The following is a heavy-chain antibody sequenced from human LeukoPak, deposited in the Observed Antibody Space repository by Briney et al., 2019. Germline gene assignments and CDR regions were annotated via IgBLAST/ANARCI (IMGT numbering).Heavy chain of an antibody. CDR1: GYTFTDYY. D-gene: IGHD2-8*01. CDR3: AGAVSSHIVLMVYAVDY. Sequence: ASVKVSCKASGYTFTDYYMHWVRQAPGQGLEWMGWINPNSGGTNYAQKFQGRVTMTRDTSISTAYMELRSLRSDDTAVYYCAGAVSSHIVLMVYAVDYWGQGTLVTVSS. V-gene: IGHV1-2*02. CDR2: INPNSGGT. J-gene: IGHJ4*02.